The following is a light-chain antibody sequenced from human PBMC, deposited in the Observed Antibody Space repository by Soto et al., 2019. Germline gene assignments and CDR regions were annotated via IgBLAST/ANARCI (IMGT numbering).Light chain of an antibody. CDR3: PQSDSTHTT. Sequence: DIPMTQSPSSLSASVGDRVTITCRASQSISSYLNWYQQKPGKAPKLLIYAASSLQSGVPSRFSGSGSGTDFTLTISSLQPEDFATYDCPQSDSTHTTFGQGTRLEI. J-gene: IGKJ5*01. CDR2: AAS. CDR1: QSISSY. V-gene: IGKV1-39*01.